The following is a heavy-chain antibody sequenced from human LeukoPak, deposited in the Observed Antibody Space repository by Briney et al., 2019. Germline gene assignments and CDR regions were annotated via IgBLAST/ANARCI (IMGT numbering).Heavy chain of an antibody. D-gene: IGHD6-19*01. J-gene: IGHJ6*02. Sequence: SETLSLTCAVYGGSFSVYCWSWIRQPPGKGLEWIGEINHSGSTNYNPSLKSRVTISVDTSKNQFSLKLSSVTAADTAVYYCARERNQYRQWLRGYGMDVWGQGTTVTVSS. CDR3: ARERNQYRQWLRGYGMDV. CDR2: INHSGST. V-gene: IGHV4-34*01. CDR1: GGSFSVYC.